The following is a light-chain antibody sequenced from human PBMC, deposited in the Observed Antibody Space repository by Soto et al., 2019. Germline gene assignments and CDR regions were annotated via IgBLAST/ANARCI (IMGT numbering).Light chain of an antibody. CDR3: QQYNNWLRT. V-gene: IGKV3-15*01. CDR2: GAS. J-gene: IGKJ1*01. CDR1: QSVNSN. Sequence: EIVMTQSPATLSVSPGERATLSCRASQSVNSNLAWYQQKPGQAPRLLIYGASTRATGLPARFSGSGSGTEFTLTISSLQSEDSAVYYCQQYNNWLRTFGQGTKVDI.